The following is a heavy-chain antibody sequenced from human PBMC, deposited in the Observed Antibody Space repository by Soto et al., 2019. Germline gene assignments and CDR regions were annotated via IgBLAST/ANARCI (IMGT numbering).Heavy chain of an antibody. CDR1: GFSFSDYY. V-gene: IGHV3-11*01. J-gene: IGHJ4*01. Sequence: PGGSLRVSSAAAGFSFSDYYMTWIRQDPGQGLEWVSYISSRSGTIFYADSVRGRFTLSRDNSKNSMYLQMNSLRAEDTAVYYCAREVDRALVGSPHYFDYWGQGTLVTVSS. CDR3: AREVDRALVGSPHYFDY. CDR2: ISSRSGTI. D-gene: IGHD5-18*01.